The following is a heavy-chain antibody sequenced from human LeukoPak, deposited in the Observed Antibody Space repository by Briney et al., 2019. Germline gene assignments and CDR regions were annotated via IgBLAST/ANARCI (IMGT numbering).Heavy chain of an antibody. V-gene: IGHV3-30*04. CDR2: ISYSGDNT. D-gene: IGHD5-24*01. CDR3: ASDPRDGGQNV. Sequence: GGSLRLSCAASGFDLNNYAMHWVRQAPGKGLEWVTLISYSGDNTYYADSVKGRFTFSRDKSKSTLFLQMDSLRPEDSAVYYCASDPRDGGQNVWGKGTTVIVSS. CDR1: GFDLNNYA. J-gene: IGHJ6*04.